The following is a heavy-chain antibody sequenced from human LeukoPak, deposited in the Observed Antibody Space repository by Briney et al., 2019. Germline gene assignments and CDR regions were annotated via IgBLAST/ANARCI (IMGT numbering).Heavy chain of an antibody. CDR3: GRFGYVSAVDT. Sequence: GGSLRLSCGASGFAFSSYWMTWLRQAPGKGLEFVANIEPAGSATYYADSVKGRFSISRDNTKNLLYLQMNSLTAEDSAVYHCGRFGYVSAVDTWGQGALVTVSS. CDR1: GFAFSSYW. CDR2: IEPAGSAT. J-gene: IGHJ5*02. D-gene: IGHD2-15*01. V-gene: IGHV3-7*01.